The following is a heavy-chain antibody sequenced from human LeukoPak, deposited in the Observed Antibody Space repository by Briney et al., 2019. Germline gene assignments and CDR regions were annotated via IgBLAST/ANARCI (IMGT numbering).Heavy chain of an antibody. CDR3: AKGPTGTSPRAEY. CDR1: GFTFGSFG. Sequence: GGSLRLSCAASGFTFGSFGMHWVRQAPGRGLEWVSIISYDGSDKYYADSVKGRFTISRDNSKSALYLQMNSLKPEDTALYYCAKGPTGTSPRAEYWGQGTLVSVSS. J-gene: IGHJ4*02. V-gene: IGHV3-30*18. CDR2: ISYDGSDK. D-gene: IGHD1-1*01.